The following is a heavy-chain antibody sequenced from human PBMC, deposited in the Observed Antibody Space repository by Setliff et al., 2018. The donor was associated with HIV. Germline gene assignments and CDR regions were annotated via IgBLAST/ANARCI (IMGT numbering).Heavy chain of an antibody. J-gene: IGHJ3*02. V-gene: IGHV1-46*01. D-gene: IGHD3-22*01. Sequence: ASVKVSCKASGYIFTTYCMHWVRQAPGQGLEWMGIINPSGGSTGYAQKFQGRVTMTRDTSISTAYMELRRLRSDDTAVYYCASQFGAYDSSGYEHDAFNIWGQGTMVTVSS. CDR2: INPSGGST. CDR3: ASQFGAYDSSGYEHDAFNI. CDR1: GYIFTTYC.